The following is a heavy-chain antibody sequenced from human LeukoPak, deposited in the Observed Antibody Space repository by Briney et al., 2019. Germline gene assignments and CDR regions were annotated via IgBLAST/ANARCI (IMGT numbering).Heavy chain of an antibody. Sequence: ASVKVSCKASGYTFNTFGITWVRQAPGQGLEWMGIINPSGGSTSYAQKFQGRVTMTRDMSTSTVYMELSSLRSEDTAVYYCARDPATIFGVVIPDYYFDYWGQGTLVTVSS. CDR1: GYTFNTFG. CDR2: INPSGGST. D-gene: IGHD3-3*01. V-gene: IGHV1-46*02. J-gene: IGHJ4*02. CDR3: ARDPATIFGVVIPDYYFDY.